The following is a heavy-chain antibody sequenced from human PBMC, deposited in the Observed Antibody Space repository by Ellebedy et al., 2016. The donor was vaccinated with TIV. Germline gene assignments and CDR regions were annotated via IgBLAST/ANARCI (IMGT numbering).Heavy chain of an antibody. V-gene: IGHV4-4*07. CDR1: GASIPHYF. CDR2: VYTSGST. CDR3: AREGYSHYFDY. Sequence: MPSETLSLTCTVPGASIPHYFWNWVRQPAGKGLEWIGRVYTSGSTNYNPSLRSRVTMSFDTSKDQFTLKLTSVTAADTAVYYCAREGYSHYFDYWGQGTLVTVSS. D-gene: IGHD5-18*01. J-gene: IGHJ4*02.